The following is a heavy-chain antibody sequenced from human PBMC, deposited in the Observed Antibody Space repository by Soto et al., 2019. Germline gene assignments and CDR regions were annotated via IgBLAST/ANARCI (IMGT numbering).Heavy chain of an antibody. J-gene: IGHJ4*02. CDR2: INHSGSA. Sequence: SETLSLTCAVYGGSFSGYYWSWIRQSPGKGLEWIAEINHSGSASQNPSLESRVSISADKTKNQFSLKLTSVTAADTAVFYCGRGKWLENDWGEGTPVTASS. CDR3: GRGKWLEND. CDR1: GGSFSGYY. D-gene: IGHD6-19*01. V-gene: IGHV4-34*01.